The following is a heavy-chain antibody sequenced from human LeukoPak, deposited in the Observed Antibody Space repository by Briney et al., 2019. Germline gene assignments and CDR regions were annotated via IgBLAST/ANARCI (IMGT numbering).Heavy chain of an antibody. V-gene: IGHV7-4-1*02. D-gene: IGHD6-13*01. Sequence: ASVKVSCKASGYTFTNYAMNWVRQAPGQGLEWMGWINTNTGNPTYAQGFTGRFVFSLDTSVSTAYLQISSLKGEDTAVYYCAREGADIAAAGFDYWGQGTLVTVSS. CDR3: AREGADIAAAGFDY. CDR1: GYTFTNYA. J-gene: IGHJ4*02. CDR2: INTNTGNP.